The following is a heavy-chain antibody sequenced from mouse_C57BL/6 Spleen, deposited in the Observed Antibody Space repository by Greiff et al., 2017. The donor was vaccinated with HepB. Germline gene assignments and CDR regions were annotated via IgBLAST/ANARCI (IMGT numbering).Heavy chain of an antibody. Sequence: VQLQQSGAELVRPGASVKLSCKASGYTFTDYYINWVKQRPGQGLEWIARIYPGSGNTYYNEKFKGKATLTAEKSSSTAYMQLSSLTSEDSAVYFCANSGAMDYWGQGTSVTVSS. V-gene: IGHV1-76*01. D-gene: IGHD3-1*01. CDR1: GYTFTDYY. J-gene: IGHJ4*01. CDR3: ANSGAMDY. CDR2: IYPGSGNT.